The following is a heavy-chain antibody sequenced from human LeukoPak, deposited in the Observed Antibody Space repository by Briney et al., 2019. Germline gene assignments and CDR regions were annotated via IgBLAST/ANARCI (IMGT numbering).Heavy chain of an antibody. CDR2: ISPDGRTT. CDR3: VGGTSADY. D-gene: IGHD4-23*01. Sequence: GGSLRLSCAASGFTVITNDMTWVRQAPGKGLVWVSRISPDGRTTAYADSVKGRFTVSRDNAKNTLFLQMNSLRPEDTSLYYCVGGTSADYWGQGTLVTVSS. V-gene: IGHV3-74*01. J-gene: IGHJ4*02. CDR1: GFTVITND.